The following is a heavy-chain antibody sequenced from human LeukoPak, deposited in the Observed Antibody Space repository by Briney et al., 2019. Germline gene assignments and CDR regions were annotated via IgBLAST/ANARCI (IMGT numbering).Heavy chain of an antibody. CDR1: GFTFSSYA. V-gene: IGHV3-23*01. Sequence: PGGSLRLSCAASGFTFSSYAMSWVRQAPGKGLEWVSAISGSGGSTYYADSVKGRFTISRDNAKSSLYLQMNSLRAEDTAVYYCARGTGIDYWGQETLVTVSS. CDR3: ARGTGIDY. J-gene: IGHJ4*02. D-gene: IGHD1-1*01. CDR2: ISGSGGST.